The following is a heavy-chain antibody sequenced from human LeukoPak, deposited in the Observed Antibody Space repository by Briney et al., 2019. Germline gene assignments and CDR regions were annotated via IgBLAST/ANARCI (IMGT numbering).Heavy chain of an antibody. CDR1: GYTFCSSG. CDR2: ISAYNGNT. V-gene: IGHV1-18*01. J-gene: IGHJ3*02. Sequence: ASVKVSRKASGYTFCSSGISWVRQAPGQGLEWVGWISAYNGNTDYAQKFQGRVTMTTDRPTSTGYMELRSLRSDDTAVYYCARDRSHGYAFNIWGQETRVLVSS. CDR3: ARDRSHGYAFNI.